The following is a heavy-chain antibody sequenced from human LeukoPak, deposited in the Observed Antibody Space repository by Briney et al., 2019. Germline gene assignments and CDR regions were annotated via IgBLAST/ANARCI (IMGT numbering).Heavy chain of an antibody. Sequence: GGSLRLSCAASGFTFRNYGMHWVRQAPGKGLEWVAVISYDGTQKFYADSVKGRFTISRDNSKNTLYLQMNSLRAEDTAVYYCARGRSGYGPFDAFDLWGQGTWVTVSS. V-gene: IGHV3-30*03. D-gene: IGHD3-22*01. CDR2: ISYDGTQK. J-gene: IGHJ3*01. CDR3: ARGRSGYGPFDAFDL. CDR1: GFTFRNYG.